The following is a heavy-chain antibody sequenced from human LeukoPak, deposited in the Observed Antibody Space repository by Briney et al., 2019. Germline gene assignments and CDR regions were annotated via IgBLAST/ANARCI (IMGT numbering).Heavy chain of an antibody. Sequence: KSSETLSLTCTVSGGSISSYYWSWIRQPAGKGLEWIGRIYTSGSTNYNPSLKSRVTMSVDTSKNQFSLKLSSVTAADTAVYYCARGGDDSSGYYYGNYYYMDVWGKGTTVTVSS. CDR1: GGSISSYY. V-gene: IGHV4-4*07. CDR3: ARGGDDSSGYYYGNYYYMDV. CDR2: IYTSGST. D-gene: IGHD3-22*01. J-gene: IGHJ6*03.